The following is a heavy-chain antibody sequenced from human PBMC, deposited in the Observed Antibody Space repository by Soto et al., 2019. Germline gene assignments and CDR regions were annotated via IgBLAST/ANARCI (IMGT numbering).Heavy chain of an antibody. Sequence: ASVKVSCKASRYTFISYDINWVRQATGQGLEWMGWMNPNSGNTGYAQKFQGRITMTRNTSINTAYMELSSLRSEDTAVYYCARYSSGWSNWFDPWGQGTLVTVSS. CDR3: ARYSSGWSNWFDP. CDR2: MNPNSGNT. V-gene: IGHV1-8*01. CDR1: RYTFISYD. J-gene: IGHJ5*02. D-gene: IGHD6-19*01.